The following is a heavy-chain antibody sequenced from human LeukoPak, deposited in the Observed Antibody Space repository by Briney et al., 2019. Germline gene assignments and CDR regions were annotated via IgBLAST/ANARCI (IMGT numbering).Heavy chain of an antibody. J-gene: IGHJ4*02. CDR1: GGSFSGYY. CDR3: ARGGQTGYTY. Sequence: SETLSLTCAVYGGSFSGYYWSWIRQPPGKGLEWIGEINHSGSTNYNPSLKSRVTISVDTSKNQFSLKLSFVTAADTAVYYCARGGQTGYTYWGQGTLVTVSS. D-gene: IGHD3-9*01. V-gene: IGHV4-34*01. CDR2: INHSGST.